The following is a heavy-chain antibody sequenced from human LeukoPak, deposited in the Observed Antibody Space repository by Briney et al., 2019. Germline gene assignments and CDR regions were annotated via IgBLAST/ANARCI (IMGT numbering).Heavy chain of an antibody. D-gene: IGHD3-22*01. CDR3: ARSRHSSGRGGSYNWFDP. Sequence: GASVKVSCKASGYTFTGYYMHWVRQAPGQGLEWMGWINPNSGGTNYAQKFQGRVTMTRDTSISTAYMELSRLRSDDTAVYYCARSRHSSGRGGSYNWFDPWGQGTLVTVSS. CDR2: INPNSGGT. CDR1: GYTFTGYY. J-gene: IGHJ5*02. V-gene: IGHV1-2*02.